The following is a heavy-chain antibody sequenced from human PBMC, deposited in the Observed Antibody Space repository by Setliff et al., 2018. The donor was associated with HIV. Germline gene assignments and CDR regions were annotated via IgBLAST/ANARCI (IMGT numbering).Heavy chain of an antibody. V-gene: IGHV4-4*08. CDR1: GGSVEILN. D-gene: IGHD3-10*01. Sequence: EPLSLTCSVSGGSVEILNLIWIRQRPGKGLECIGYIYSSATTNYNSALESRATISGDTSKNQFSLNLSSVTAADTAVYYCARGGLGKGFDPWGQGTLVTVSS. CDR3: ARGGLGKGFDP. CDR2: IYSSATT. J-gene: IGHJ5*02.